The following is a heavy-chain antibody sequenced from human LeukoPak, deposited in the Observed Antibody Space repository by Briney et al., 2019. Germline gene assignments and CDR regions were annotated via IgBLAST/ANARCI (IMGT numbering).Heavy chain of an antibody. J-gene: IGHJ4*02. CDR1: GFSLSTSGVG. CDR2: IYWDDDK. CDR3: AHSPVSNGYYMGSDPSYYFEY. V-gene: IGHV2-5*02. Sequence: SGPTLVNPTQTLTLTCTFSGFSLSTSGVGVGWIRQPPGKALEWLALIYWDDDKRYSPSLKSRLTITKDTSKNQVVLTMTNMDPVDTATYYCAHSPVSNGYYMGSDPSYYFEYWGQGTLVTVSS. D-gene: IGHD3-22*01.